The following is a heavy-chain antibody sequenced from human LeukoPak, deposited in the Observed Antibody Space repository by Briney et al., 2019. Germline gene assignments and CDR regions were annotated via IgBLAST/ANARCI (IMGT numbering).Heavy chain of an antibody. V-gene: IGHV3-30-3*01. CDR1: GFTFSSYA. CDR3: ARDSGLRGSFDI. J-gene: IGHJ3*02. D-gene: IGHD3-10*01. Sequence: PGRSLRLSCAASGFTFSSYAMHWVRQAPGKGLEWVAVISYDGSNKYYADSVKGRFTISRDNAKNSLYLQMNSLRAEDTAVYYCARDSGLRGSFDIWGQGTMVTVSS. CDR2: ISYDGSNK.